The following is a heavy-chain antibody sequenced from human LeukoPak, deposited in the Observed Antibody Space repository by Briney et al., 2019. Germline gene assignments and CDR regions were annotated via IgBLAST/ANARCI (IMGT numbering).Heavy chain of an antibody. D-gene: IGHD3-10*01. CDR3: ARDRELGY. CDR1: GGSISSNNW. J-gene: IGHJ4*02. CDR2: IYQSGSF. Sequence: SETLSLTCAVSGGSISSNNWWGWVRQPPGKGLEWIGYIYQSGSFNYNPSLKSRVTISADTSKNQFSLRLSSVTAADTAVYYCARDRELGYWGQGALVTVSS. V-gene: IGHV4-4*02.